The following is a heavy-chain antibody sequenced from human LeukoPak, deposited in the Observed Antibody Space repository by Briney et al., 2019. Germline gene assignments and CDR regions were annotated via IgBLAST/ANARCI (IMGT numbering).Heavy chain of an antibody. CDR1: GFTFDDYA. Sequence: GGSLRLSCAASGFTFDDYAMHWVRQAPGKGLEWVSLISGDGGSTYYTDSVKGRFTISRDNSKNSLYLQMNSLRTEVTALYYCAKVAVHYYDSSGINEGGGYWGQGTLVTVSS. CDR3: AKVAVHYYDSSGINEGGGY. J-gene: IGHJ4*02. V-gene: IGHV3-43*02. D-gene: IGHD3-22*01. CDR2: ISGDGGST.